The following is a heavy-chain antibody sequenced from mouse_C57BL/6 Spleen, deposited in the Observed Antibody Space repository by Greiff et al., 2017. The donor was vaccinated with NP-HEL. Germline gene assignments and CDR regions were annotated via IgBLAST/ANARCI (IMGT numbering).Heavy chain of an antibody. Sequence: DVQLVESGGGLVKPGGSLKLSCAASGFTFSDYGMHWVRQAPEKGLEWVAYISSGSSTIYSADKVKGRFTISRDNAKNTLFLQRTSLRSEDTAMYYWARPGTTVVYYYAMDYWGQGTSVTVSA. J-gene: IGHJ4*01. V-gene: IGHV5-17*01. D-gene: IGHD1-1*01. CDR1: GFTFSDYG. CDR2: ISSGSSTI. CDR3: ARPGTTVVYYYAMDY.